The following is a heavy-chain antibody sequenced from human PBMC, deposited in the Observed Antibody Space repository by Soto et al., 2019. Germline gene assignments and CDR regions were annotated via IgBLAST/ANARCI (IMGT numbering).Heavy chain of an antibody. CDR1: GGTFYTYA. CDR3: ARDVSVMTSVFGF. J-gene: IGHJ4*02. CDR2: ITPMIGTT. Sequence: QVQLVQSGAEVKRPGSSVRVSCRASGGTFYTYAFTWVRQAPGQGLEWMGGITPMIGTTKYAQKFHGRVTGSADESASTAYMELSNLRSDDTAVYYGARDVSVMTSVFGFWGQGTLITVSS. V-gene: IGHV1-69*01. D-gene: IGHD3-10*01.